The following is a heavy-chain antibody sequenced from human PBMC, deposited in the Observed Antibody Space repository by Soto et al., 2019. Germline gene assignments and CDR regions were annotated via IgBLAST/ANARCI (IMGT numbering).Heavy chain of an antibody. D-gene: IGHD4-17*01. CDR1: GFTFSSYG. Sequence: QVQLVESGGGVVQPGRSLRLSCAASGFTFSSYGMHWVRQAPGKGLEWVAVISYDGSNKYYADSVKGRFTISRDNSKNTLYLQMNSLRAEDTAVYYCAKSPNDYGDYGDYWGQGTLVTVSS. V-gene: IGHV3-30*18. CDR3: AKSPNDYGDYGDY. J-gene: IGHJ4*02. CDR2: ISYDGSNK.